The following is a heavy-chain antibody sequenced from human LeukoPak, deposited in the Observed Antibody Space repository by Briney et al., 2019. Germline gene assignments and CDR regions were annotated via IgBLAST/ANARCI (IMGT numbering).Heavy chain of an antibody. CDR1: GYTFTSYA. V-gene: IGHV7-4-1*02. D-gene: IGHD5-18*01. J-gene: IGHJ4*02. Sequence: ASVKVSCKASGYTFTSYAMNWVRQAPGQGLEWMGWINTNTGNPTYAQGFTGRFVFSLDTSVSTAYLQISSLKAEVTAVYYCARALGVRGYSYGMRVADDYWGQGTLVTVSS. CDR2: INTNTGNP. CDR3: ARALGVRGYSYGMRVADDY.